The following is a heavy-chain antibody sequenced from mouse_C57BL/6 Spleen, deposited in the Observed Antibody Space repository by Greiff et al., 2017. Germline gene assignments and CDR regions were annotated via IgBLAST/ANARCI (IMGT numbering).Heavy chain of an antibody. CDR3: AREGDFDY. CDR1: GYAFSSSW. V-gene: IGHV1-82*01. J-gene: IGHJ2*01. Sequence: QVQLQQSGPELVKPGASVKISCKASGYAFSSSWMNWVKQRPGKGLEWIGRIYPGDGDTNYNGKFKGKATLTADKSSSTAYMQLSSLTSEDSAVYFCAREGDFDYWGQGTTLPVSS. CDR2: IYPGDGDT.